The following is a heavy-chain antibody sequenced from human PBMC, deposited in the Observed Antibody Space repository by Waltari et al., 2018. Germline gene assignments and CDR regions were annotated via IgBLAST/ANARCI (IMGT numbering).Heavy chain of an antibody. CDR3: ARWAMGPHPSHDY. CDR1: GFTFSDHY. V-gene: IGHV3-72*01. D-gene: IGHD2-2*01. Sequence: EVQLVESGGGLVHPGGSLRLSCAASGFTFSDHYMDWARQAPGKGLEWVGRTGNKANSYTTEYAASVKGRFTISRDDSKNSLYLQMNSLKTEDTAVYYCARWAMGPHPSHDYWGQGTLVTVSS. CDR2: TGNKANSYTT. J-gene: IGHJ4*02.